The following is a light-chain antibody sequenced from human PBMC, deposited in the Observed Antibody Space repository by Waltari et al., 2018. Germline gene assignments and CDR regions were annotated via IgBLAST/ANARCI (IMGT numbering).Light chain of an antibody. CDR2: GAS. Sequence: EIVMTQSPATLSVSPGERATLSCRASQTVASHLAWYQQKPGQGPRVLILGASIRASGVPARFSGSGSGTDFTLTISSLQSEDFAVYFCQQYHNWPPGEITFGPGTKVDIK. V-gene: IGKV3-15*01. J-gene: IGKJ3*01. CDR1: QTVASH. CDR3: QQYHNWPPGEIT.